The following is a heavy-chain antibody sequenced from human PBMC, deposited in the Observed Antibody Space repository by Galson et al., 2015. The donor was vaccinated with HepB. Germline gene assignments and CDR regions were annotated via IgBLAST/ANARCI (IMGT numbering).Heavy chain of an antibody. D-gene: IGHD3-3*01. CDR3: ARSSFTIFGVVNRDFDY. J-gene: IGHJ4*02. Sequence: SVKVSCKASGYTFTGYYMHWVRQAPGQGLEWMGRINPNSGGTNYAQKFQGRVTMTRDTSISTAYMELSRLRSDDTAVYYCARSSFTIFGVVNRDFDYWGQGTLVTVSS. CDR2: INPNSGGT. CDR1: GYTFTGYY. V-gene: IGHV1-2*06.